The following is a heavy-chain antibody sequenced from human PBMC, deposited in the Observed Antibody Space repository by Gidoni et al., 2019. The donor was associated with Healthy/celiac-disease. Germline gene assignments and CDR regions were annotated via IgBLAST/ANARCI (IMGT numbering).Heavy chain of an antibody. Sequence: EVQLVESGGGLVQPGGSLRLSCAASGFTFSSYEMNWVRQAPGKGLEWVSYISSSGSTIYYADSVKGRFTISRDNAKNSLYLQMNSLRAEDTAVYYCARFAGGNAFDIWGQGTMVTVSS. J-gene: IGHJ3*02. CDR2: ISSSGSTI. CDR3: ARFAGGNAFDI. CDR1: GFTFSSYE. V-gene: IGHV3-48*03. D-gene: IGHD3-16*01.